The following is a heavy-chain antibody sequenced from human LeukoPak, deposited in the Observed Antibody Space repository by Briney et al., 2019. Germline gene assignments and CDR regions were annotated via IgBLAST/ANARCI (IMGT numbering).Heavy chain of an antibody. CDR2: IGGSGDKT. J-gene: IGHJ5*02. V-gene: IGHV3-23*01. D-gene: IGHD3-16*01. Sequence: GGSLRLSCAASGFTFNRNAISWVRQAPGKGLEWVSTIGGSGDKTFYADSVKGRFTISRDNSKNTLYLQMNSLRAEDTAVYYCAKGRVEFGPWGQGTLVTVSS. CDR1: GFTFNRNA. CDR3: AKGRVEFGP.